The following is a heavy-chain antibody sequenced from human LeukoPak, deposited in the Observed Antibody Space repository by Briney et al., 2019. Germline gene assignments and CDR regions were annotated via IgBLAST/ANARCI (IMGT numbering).Heavy chain of an antibody. V-gene: IGHV4-4*02. Sequence: PSETLSLTCAVSGGSISSSNWWSWVRQPPGKGLEWIGEIYHSGSTNYNPSLKSRVTISVDKSKNQFSLKLSSVTAADTAVYYCARVRTRYYYDSSGPDYWGQGTLVTVSS. CDR1: GGSISSSNW. CDR2: IYHSGST. J-gene: IGHJ4*02. CDR3: ARVRTRYYYDSSGPDY. D-gene: IGHD3-22*01.